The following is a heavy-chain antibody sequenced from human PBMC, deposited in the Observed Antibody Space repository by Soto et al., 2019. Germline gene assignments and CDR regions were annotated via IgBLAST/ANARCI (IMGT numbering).Heavy chain of an antibody. J-gene: IGHJ5*02. CDR1: GFTFSSYN. Sequence: GSLRLSCAASGFTFSSYNMNWVRQAPGKGLEWVSSISSGTTYIYYADSVKGRFTISRDNAKNSLYLQLNSLRVEDTAIYYCARDSSYHAWGQGTLVTVSS. V-gene: IGHV3-21*01. CDR3: ARDSSYHA. D-gene: IGHD1-26*01. CDR2: ISSGTTYI.